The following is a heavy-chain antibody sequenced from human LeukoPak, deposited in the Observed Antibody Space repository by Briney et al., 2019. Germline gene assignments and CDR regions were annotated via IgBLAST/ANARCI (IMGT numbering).Heavy chain of an antibody. V-gene: IGHV1-2*02. J-gene: IGHJ4*02. CDR1: GYTFTGYY. CDR2: INPNSGGT. CDR3: ARVDFWSGYPGFSLRY. D-gene: IGHD3-3*01. Sequence: GASVKVSCKASGYTFTGYYMHWVRQAPGQGLECMGWINPNSGGTNYAQKFQGRVTMTRDTSISTAYMELSRLRSDDTAVYYCARVDFWSGYPGFSLRYWGQGTLVTVSS.